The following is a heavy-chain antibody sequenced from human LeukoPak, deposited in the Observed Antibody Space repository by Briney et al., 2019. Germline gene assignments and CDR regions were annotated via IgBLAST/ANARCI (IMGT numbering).Heavy chain of an antibody. V-gene: IGHV3-30*02. CDR2: IWYDGFNK. J-gene: IGHJ5*02. CDR1: GFTFSSYV. Sequence: SGGSLRLSCAASGFTFSSYVMHWVRQAPGKGLEWVAVIWYDGFNKYYADSVKGRFTISRDNSKNTLYLQMNSLSADDTAVYYCANLEARGRFDPWGQGTLVTVSS. CDR3: ANLEARGRFDP. D-gene: IGHD3-3*01.